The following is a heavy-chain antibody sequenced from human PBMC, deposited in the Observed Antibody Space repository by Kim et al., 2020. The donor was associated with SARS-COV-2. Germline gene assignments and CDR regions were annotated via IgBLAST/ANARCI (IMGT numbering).Heavy chain of an antibody. Sequence: GESLKISCKGSGYSFTSYWISWVRQMPGKGLEWMGRIDPSDSYTNYSPSFQGHVTISADKSISTAYLQWSSLKASDTAMYYCARHPPLELDYYYYGMDVWGQGTTGTVSS. D-gene: IGHD1-7*01. CDR2: IDPSDSYT. V-gene: IGHV5-10-1*01. CDR3: ARHPPLELDYYYYGMDV. CDR1: GYSFTSYW. J-gene: IGHJ6*02.